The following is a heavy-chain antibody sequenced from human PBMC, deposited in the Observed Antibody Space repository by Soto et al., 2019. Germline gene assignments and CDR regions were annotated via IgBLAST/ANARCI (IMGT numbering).Heavy chain of an antibody. D-gene: IGHD6-13*01. J-gene: IGHJ1*01. CDR2: IYPGDSDT. CDR3: ARHSGVAEDGTD. V-gene: IGHV5-51*01. Sequence: PGASLNISCKGSGYSFTTHWLGWVRQMPGKGLEWMGVIYPGDSDTRYSPSFQGQVAISADKSINTAYLQWSSLKASDTAMYYCARHSGVAEDGTDWGQGTLVTVSS. CDR1: GYSFTTHW.